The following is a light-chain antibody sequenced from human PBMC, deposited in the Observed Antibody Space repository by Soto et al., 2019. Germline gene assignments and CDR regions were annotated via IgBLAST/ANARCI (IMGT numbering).Light chain of an antibody. Sequence: DIQMTQSPSSLSASVGDRVTITCRASQGIRNYLVWYQQKPGKGSKLLIYAASTLQSGVPSRFSGSGSGTDFTLTISSLQPEDVATYDCQHYDSVPHTFGQGTKLEIK. V-gene: IGKV1-27*01. CDR3: QHYDSVPHT. CDR1: QGIRNY. CDR2: AAS. J-gene: IGKJ2*01.